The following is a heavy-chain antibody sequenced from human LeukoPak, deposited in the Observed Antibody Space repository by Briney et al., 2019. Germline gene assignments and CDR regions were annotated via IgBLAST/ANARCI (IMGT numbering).Heavy chain of an antibody. J-gene: IGHJ5*02. CDR2: INPNSGGT. Sequence: ASVKVSCKASGYTFTGYYMHWVRQAPGQGLEWMGRINPNSGGTNNAQKFQGRVTMTRDTSISTAYMELSRLRSDDTAVYYCASQFIAAAEWENWFDPWGQGTLVTVSS. V-gene: IGHV1-2*06. CDR1: GYTFTGYY. CDR3: ASQFIAAAEWENWFDP. D-gene: IGHD6-13*01.